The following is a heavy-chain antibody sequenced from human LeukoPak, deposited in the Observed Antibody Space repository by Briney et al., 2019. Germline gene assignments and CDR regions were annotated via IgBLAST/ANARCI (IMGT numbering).Heavy chain of an antibody. CDR3: ARRGGTAAPGTFDY. J-gene: IGHJ4*02. CDR2: IYYSGST. Sequence: SETLSLTCTVSGGSISSYYWSWIRQPPGKGLEWIGYIYYSGSTNYNPSLRSRVTISVDTSKNQFSLKLSSVTAADTAVYYCARRGGTAAPGTFDYWGQGTLVTVSS. D-gene: IGHD6-13*01. V-gene: IGHV4-59*08. CDR1: GGSISSYY.